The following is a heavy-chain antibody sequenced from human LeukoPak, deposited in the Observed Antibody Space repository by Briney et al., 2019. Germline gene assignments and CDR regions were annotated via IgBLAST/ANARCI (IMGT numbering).Heavy chain of an antibody. CDR1: GFTFSSYW. CDR2: IKQDGSEK. J-gene: IGHJ6*02. CDR3: ARDPYSSGWPSYYYYGMDV. D-gene: IGHD6-19*01. V-gene: IGHV3-7*01. Sequence: PGGSLRLSCAASGFTFSSYWMSWVRQAPGKGLEWVAHIKQDGSEKYYVDSVKGRFTISRDNAKNSLYLQMNSLRAEDTAVYYCARDPYSSGWPSYYYYGMDVWGQGTTVTVSS.